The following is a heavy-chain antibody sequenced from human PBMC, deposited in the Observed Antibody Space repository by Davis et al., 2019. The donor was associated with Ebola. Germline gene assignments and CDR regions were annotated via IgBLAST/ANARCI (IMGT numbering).Heavy chain of an antibody. V-gene: IGHV1-18*01. CDR1: GYTFTSYG. Sequence: ASVKVSCKASGYTFTSYGISWVRQAPGQGLEWMGWISAYNDNTNYAQKLQGRVTMTTDTSTSTAYMELRSLRSDDTAVYYCARDFIVPYGYNWFDPWGQGTLVTVSS. CDR2: ISAYNDNT. D-gene: IGHD2-8*01. J-gene: IGHJ5*02. CDR3: ARDFIVPYGYNWFDP.